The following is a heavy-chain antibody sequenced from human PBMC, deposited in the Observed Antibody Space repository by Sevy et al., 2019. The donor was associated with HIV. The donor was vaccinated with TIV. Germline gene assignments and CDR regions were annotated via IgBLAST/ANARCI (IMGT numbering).Heavy chain of an antibody. CDR2: IYYTGTT. CDR3: VRESMLSPRVFDS. Sequence: SETLSLTCTVSGGSMSSYFWSWIRQPPGKGLEWIGYIYYTGTTNYNPSLKSRLTMSLDTSKNRFSLKLTAVTAADTQVYYCVRESMLSPRVFDSSGQGTLVTVSS. V-gene: IGHV4-59*01. CDR1: GGSMSSYF. D-gene: IGHD2-8*01. J-gene: IGHJ4*02.